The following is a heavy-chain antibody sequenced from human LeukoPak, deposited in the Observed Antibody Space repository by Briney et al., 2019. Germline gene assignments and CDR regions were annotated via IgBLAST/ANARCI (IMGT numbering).Heavy chain of an antibody. V-gene: IGHV6-1*01. Sequence: SQTLSLTCAISGDSFSSNSAAWNWLRQSPSRGLEWLGRTYYRSKWYNDYAVSVKSRITISPDTSKNQFSLQLNSVTPEDTAVYYCATSSSSWYFRFDPWGQGTLVTVSS. J-gene: IGHJ5*02. D-gene: IGHD6-13*01. CDR2: TYYRSKWYN. CDR3: ATSSSSWYFRFDP. CDR1: GDSFSSNSAA.